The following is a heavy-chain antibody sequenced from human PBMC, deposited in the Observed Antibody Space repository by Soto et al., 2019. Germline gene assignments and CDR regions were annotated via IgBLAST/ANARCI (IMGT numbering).Heavy chain of an antibody. J-gene: IGHJ5*02. CDR1: GGTFSSYA. D-gene: IGHD2-15*01. V-gene: IGHV1-69*12. CDR3: ARDGDSYCSGGSCYSSLHWFDP. Sequence: QVQLVQSGAEVKKPGSSVEVSCKASGGTFSSYAISWVRQAPGHGLEWMGGIIPIFGTANYAQKFQGRVTITADQTTSTAYMALSRLRSEDTAVYYCARDGDSYCSGGSCYSSLHWFDPLGQGTLVTASS. CDR2: IIPIFGTA.